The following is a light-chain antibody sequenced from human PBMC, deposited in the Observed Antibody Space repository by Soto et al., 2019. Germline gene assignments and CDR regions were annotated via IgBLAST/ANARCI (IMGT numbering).Light chain of an antibody. Sequence: QSVLTQSPSASASLGASVKLTCTLSSGHSSYAIAWHQQQPVKGPRYLMKLNSDGSHSKGDGIPDRFSGSSSGAERYLTISSLQSEDEADYYCQTWGTGPWVFGGGTKLTVL. CDR1: SGHSSYA. CDR3: QTWGTGPWV. J-gene: IGLJ3*02. V-gene: IGLV4-69*01. CDR2: LNSDGSH.